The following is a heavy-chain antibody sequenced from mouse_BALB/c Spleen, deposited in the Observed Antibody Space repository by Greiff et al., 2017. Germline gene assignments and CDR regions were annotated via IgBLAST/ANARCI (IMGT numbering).Heavy chain of an antibody. CDR1: GFTFSSYA. V-gene: IGHV5-6-5*01. CDR2: ISSGGST. D-gene: IGHD2-4*01. Sequence: EVHLVESGGGLVKPGGSLKLSCAASGFTFSSYAMSWVRQTPEKRLEWVASISSGGSTYYPDSVKGRFTISRDNARNILYLQMSSLRSEDTAMYYCARRPYYYDRAWFAYWGQGTLVTVSA. J-gene: IGHJ3*01. CDR3: ARRPYYYDRAWFAY.